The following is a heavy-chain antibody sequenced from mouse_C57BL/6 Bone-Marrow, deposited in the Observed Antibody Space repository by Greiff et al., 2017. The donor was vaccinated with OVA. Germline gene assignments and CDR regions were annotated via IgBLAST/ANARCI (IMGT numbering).Heavy chain of an antibody. CDR3: ARDRLCYDGYYVFAY. V-gene: IGHV1-82*01. D-gene: IGHD2-3*01. J-gene: IGHJ3*01. CDR2: IYPGDGDT. CDR1: GYAFSSSW. Sequence: QVQLQQSGPELVKPGASVKISCKASGYAFSSSWMNWVQQRPGKGLEWIGRIYPGDGDTNYNGKFKGKATLTADKSSSTAYMQLSSLTSEDSAVYFCARDRLCYDGYYVFAYWGQGTLVTVSA.